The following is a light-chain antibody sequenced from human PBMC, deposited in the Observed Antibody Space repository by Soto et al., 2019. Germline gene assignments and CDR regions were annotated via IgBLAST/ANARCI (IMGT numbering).Light chain of an antibody. Sequence: EIVITQSAVTLSVSPGERATLSCRASQSVSSNVAWYQQKPGQAPRLLIYQTSARATGIPARFSGSGSGTDFTLTISNLQSEDFALYYCQHYSGWPPVFGQGTKVDIK. CDR2: QTS. V-gene: IGKV3-15*01. CDR3: QHYSGWPPV. CDR1: QSVSSN. J-gene: IGKJ2*01.